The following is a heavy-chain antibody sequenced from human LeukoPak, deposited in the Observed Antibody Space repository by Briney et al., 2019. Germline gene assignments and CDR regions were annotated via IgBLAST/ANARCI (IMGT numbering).Heavy chain of an antibody. CDR2: INWNGGST. CDR3: ARVGGYSGYEYYFDY. V-gene: IGHV3-20*04. J-gene: IGHJ4*02. CDR1: GFTVSSNY. Sequence: AESLTLSCAVSGFTVSSNYRSWVRQPPGKGLEWVSCINWNGGSTGYADSMKGRLTISRDNDKNSLYLQMTRLRAEATAFYCCARVGGYSGYEYYFDYWGEGTLVTVSS. D-gene: IGHD5-12*01.